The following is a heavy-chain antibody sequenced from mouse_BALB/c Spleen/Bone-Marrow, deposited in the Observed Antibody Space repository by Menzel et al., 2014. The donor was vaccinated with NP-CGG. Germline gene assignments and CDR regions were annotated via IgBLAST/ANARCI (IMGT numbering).Heavy chain of an antibody. Sequence: VQLQQPGPELVKPGASVKISCKTSGYTFTEYTIHWVKQSHGKSLEWIGNINPNIGGTTYNQKFKGKATLTVDMSSSTAYMDLRSLTPEDSAVYYCARGRFAYWGQGTLVTVSA. CDR3: ARGRFAY. J-gene: IGHJ3*01. CDR1: GYTFTEYT. V-gene: IGHV1-18*01. CDR2: INPNIGGT.